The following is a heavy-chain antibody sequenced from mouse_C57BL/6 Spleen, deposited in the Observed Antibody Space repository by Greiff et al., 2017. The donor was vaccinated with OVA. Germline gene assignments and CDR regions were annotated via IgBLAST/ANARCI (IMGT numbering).Heavy chain of an antibody. V-gene: IGHV3-6*01. CDR1: GYSITSGYY. Sequence: EESGPGLVKPSQSLSLTCSVTGYSITSGYYWNWIRQFPGNKLEWMGYISYDGSNNYNPSLKNRISITRDTSKNQFFLKLNSVTTEDTATYYCASGIYYDYDGFAYWGQGTLVTVSA. D-gene: IGHD2-4*01. CDR3: ASGIYYDYDGFAY. J-gene: IGHJ3*01. CDR2: ISYDGSN.